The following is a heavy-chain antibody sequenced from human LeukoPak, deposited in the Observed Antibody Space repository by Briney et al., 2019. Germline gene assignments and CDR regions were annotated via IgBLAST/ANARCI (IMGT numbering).Heavy chain of an antibody. CDR1: GFTFSSYG. J-gene: IGHJ3*02. CDR3: ARGSRYGSGSYYADI. CDR2: MSYDGSNE. D-gene: IGHD3-10*01. V-gene: IGHV3-30*03. Sequence: PGGSLRLSCAASGFTFSSYGMHWVRQAPGKGLEWVAVMSYDGSNEYYVDSVKGRFTISRDNSKNTLYLQMNSLRTEDTAVYYCARGSRYGSGSYYADIWGQGTMVTVSS.